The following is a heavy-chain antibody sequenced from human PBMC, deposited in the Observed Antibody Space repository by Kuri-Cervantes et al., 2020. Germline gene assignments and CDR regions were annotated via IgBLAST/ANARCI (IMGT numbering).Heavy chain of an antibody. CDR2: ISWKSGSL. D-gene: IGHD3-22*01. V-gene: IGHV3-9*01. CDR3: AKAEDDSSGYYSY. J-gene: IGHJ4*02. Sequence: SLKISCAASGFTFDDYAMHWVRQAPGKGLEWVSAISWKSGSLGYADSVKGRFTISRDNAKNSLCLQMNSLRPADTALYYCAKAEDDSSGYYSYWGQGTLVTVSS. CDR1: GFTFDDYA.